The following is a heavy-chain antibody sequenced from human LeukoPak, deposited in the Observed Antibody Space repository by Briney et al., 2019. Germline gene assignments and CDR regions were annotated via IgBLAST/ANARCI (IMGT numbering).Heavy chain of an antibody. Sequence: SETLSLTCTVSGGSMSSYYWSWIRQPPGKGLGWIGYIYYSGSTNYNPSLKSRVTISVGTSKNQFSLKLSSVTAADTAVYYCARAQYGSGSYAFDIWGQGTMVTVSS. D-gene: IGHD3-10*01. CDR2: IYYSGST. V-gene: IGHV4-59*01. J-gene: IGHJ3*02. CDR1: GGSMSSYY. CDR3: ARAQYGSGSYAFDI.